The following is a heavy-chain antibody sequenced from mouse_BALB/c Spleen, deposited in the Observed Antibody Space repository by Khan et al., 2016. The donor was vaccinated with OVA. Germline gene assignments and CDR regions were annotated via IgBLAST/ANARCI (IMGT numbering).Heavy chain of an antibody. J-gene: IGHJ3*01. V-gene: IGHV5-6-5*01. CDR1: GFTFSNYA. Sequence: EVELVESGGGLVKPGGSLKLSCAASGFTFSNYAMSWVRQSPEKRLEWVASISSGDSTYYLHSVKGRFTISRDNARNILYLQMSSLRSEDTAMYYCARDYWFAYWGQGTLVTVAA. CDR3: ARDYWFAY. CDR2: ISSGDST.